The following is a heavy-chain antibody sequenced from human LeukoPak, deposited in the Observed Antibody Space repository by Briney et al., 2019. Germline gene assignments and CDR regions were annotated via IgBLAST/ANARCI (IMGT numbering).Heavy chain of an antibody. CDR3: ARGLSTAVAGFDY. CDR1: GFSFSPYS. J-gene: IGHJ4*02. V-gene: IGHV3-48*04. CDR2: ISSSGSTR. D-gene: IGHD6-19*01. Sequence: PGGSLRLSCAASGFSFSPYSMNWVRQAPGKGLEWVSYISSSGSTRYYADSVKGRFTVSRDNDKNSLYLQMNSLRGEDTAVYYCARGLSTAVAGFDYWGQGSLVTVSS.